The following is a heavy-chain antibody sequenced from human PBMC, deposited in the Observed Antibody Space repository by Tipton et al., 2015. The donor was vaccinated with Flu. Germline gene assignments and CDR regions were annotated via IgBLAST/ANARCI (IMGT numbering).Heavy chain of an antibody. J-gene: IGHJ4*02. CDR2: IYSGCST. D-gene: IGHD5-24*01. V-gene: IGHV3-53*01. Sequence: GSLRLSCAASGFTVSSNYMSWVRQAPGKGLEWVSVIYSGCSTYYADSVKGRFTIPRDNSKNTLYLQMNSLRAEDTAVYYCARVGGYKYPYYFDYWGQGTLVTVSS. CDR1: GFTVSSNY. CDR3: ARVGGYKYPYYFDY.